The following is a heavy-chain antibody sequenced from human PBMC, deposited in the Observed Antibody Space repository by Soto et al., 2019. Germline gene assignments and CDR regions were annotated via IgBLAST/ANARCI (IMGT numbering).Heavy chain of an antibody. V-gene: IGHV3-23*01. CDR2: ISAGGGSP. D-gene: IGHD3-9*01. CDR1: GFIFNNYA. Sequence: GGSLRLSCAASGFIFNNYAMSWVRQAPGKGLEWVSFISAGGGSPNYADSVKGRFTISRDNSKNMVYLQMNSLGAEDTAVYYCAKDGGFYDFVTGYYLTGHYFDYWGQGTPVTVSS. CDR3: AKDGGFYDFVTGYYLTGHYFDY. J-gene: IGHJ4*02.